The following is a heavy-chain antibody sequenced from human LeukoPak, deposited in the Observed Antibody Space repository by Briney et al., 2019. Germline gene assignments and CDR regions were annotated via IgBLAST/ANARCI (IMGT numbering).Heavy chain of an antibody. Sequence: GGSLRLSCAASGFTFSSHAMAWVPHAPGKRREGVLSITSSGGTTYYAESVKGRFTISRNNSKNTLYLEMNSVRAEDTGVYYCARGGVGILFDYWGQGTLVTVSS. CDR1: GFTFSSHA. J-gene: IGHJ4*02. D-gene: IGHD3-16*01. CDR2: ITSSGGTT. CDR3: ARGGVGILFDY. V-gene: IGHV3-23*01.